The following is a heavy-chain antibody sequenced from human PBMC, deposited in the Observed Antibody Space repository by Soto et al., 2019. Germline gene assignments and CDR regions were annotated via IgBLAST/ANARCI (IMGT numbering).Heavy chain of an antibody. Sequence: SLRLSCAASGITFDDYAMHWVRQAPGKGLEWVSGISWNSGSIGYADSVKGRFTISRDNAKNSLYLQMNSLRAEDTALYYCAKARGSVAYFDYWGQGTLVTVSS. CDR3: AKARGSVAYFDY. CDR1: GITFDDYA. J-gene: IGHJ4*02. V-gene: IGHV3-9*01. CDR2: ISWNSGSI. D-gene: IGHD6-19*01.